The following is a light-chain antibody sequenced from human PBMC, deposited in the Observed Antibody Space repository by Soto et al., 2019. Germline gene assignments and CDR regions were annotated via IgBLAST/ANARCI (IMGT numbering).Light chain of an antibody. V-gene: IGLV2-23*01. J-gene: IGLJ2*01. CDR1: SSDVGRYNL. CDR3: CSYAGSVV. Sequence: QSALTQPASVSGSPGQSITISCTGTSSDVGRYNLVSWYQQHPGKAPKLMIYEGSKRPSGVSNRFSRSKSGHTAYLTISGLQAEYEADYYCCSYAGSVVFGGGTKLTVL. CDR2: EGS.